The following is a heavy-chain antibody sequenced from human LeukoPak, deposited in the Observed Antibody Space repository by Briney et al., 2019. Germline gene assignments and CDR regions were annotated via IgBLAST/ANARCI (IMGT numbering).Heavy chain of an antibody. V-gene: IGHV3-43D*04. Sequence: GGSLRLSCAASGFTFDDYAMHWVRQAPGKGLEWVSLISWGGGSTYYADSVKGRFTISRDNSNNSLYLHMNSLRAEDTALYYCAKDRSGNSYGHFDYWGQGTLVTVSS. D-gene: IGHD3-10*01. CDR3: AKDRSGNSYGHFDY. CDR2: ISWGGGST. CDR1: GFTFDDYA. J-gene: IGHJ4*02.